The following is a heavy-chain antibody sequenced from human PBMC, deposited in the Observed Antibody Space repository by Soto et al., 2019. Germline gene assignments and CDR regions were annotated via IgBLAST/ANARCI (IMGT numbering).Heavy chain of an antibody. CDR2: IHRSDST. J-gene: IGHJ4*02. V-gene: IGHV4-4*02. D-gene: IGHD2-2*01. CDR3: ARDVGSSHGPGHPHYFDY. Sequence: PGKGLEWIGEIHRSDSTNYNPSLKSRVTISVDTSKDQFSLNLNSVTAADTAVYYCARDVGSSHGPGHPHYFDYWGQGTLVTVSS.